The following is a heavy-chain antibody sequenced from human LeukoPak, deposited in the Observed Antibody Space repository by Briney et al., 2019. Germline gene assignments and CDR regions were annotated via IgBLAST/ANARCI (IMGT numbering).Heavy chain of an antibody. V-gene: IGHV4-38-2*02. CDR2: SYHSGST. CDR3: ARDSLVVVATIDY. CDR1: GYSISSGHY. D-gene: IGHD2-15*01. Sequence: SETLSLTCTVSGYSISSGHYWGWIRQPPGKGLEWIGSSYHSGSTYYNPSLKSRVTISVDTSKNQFSLKLSSVTAADTAVYYCARDSLVVVATIDYWGQGTLVTVSS. J-gene: IGHJ4*02.